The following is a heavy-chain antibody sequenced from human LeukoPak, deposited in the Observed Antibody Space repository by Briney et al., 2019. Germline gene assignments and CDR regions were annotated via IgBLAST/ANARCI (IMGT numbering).Heavy chain of an antibody. CDR2: LNSDGSST. J-gene: IGHJ4*02. CDR1: GFTFSRYW. Sequence: PGGSLRLSCAASGFTFSRYWMYWVRQAPGKGLVWVSRLNSDGSSTNYADSVRGRFTISRDNARNTLYLQKNGLRGEDTGVYYGARATGVGAASFWGQGTLVTVSS. D-gene: IGHD1-26*01. CDR3: ARATGVGAASF. V-gene: IGHV3-74*01.